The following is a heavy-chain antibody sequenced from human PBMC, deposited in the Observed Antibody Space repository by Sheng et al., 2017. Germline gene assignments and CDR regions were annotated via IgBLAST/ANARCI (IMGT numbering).Heavy chain of an antibody. J-gene: IGHJ5*02. Sequence: EVQLVESGGGLVKPGGSLRLSCAASGFTFSSYSMNWVRQAPGKGLEWVSSISSSSSYIYYADSVKGRFTISRDNAKNSLYLQMNSLRAEDTAVYYCASTIFGVVTWFDPWGQGTLVTVSS. CDR3: ASTIFGVVTWFDP. D-gene: IGHD3-3*01. CDR1: GFTFSSYS. V-gene: IGHV3-21*01. CDR2: ISSSSSYI.